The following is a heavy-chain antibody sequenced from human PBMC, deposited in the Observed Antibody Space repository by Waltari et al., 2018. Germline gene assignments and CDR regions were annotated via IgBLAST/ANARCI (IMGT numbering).Heavy chain of an antibody. CDR2: IKSKTDGGTT. CDR1: GCTFSNAW. J-gene: IGHJ2*01. CDR3: TADRGRFWYFDL. D-gene: IGHD3-16*01. V-gene: IGHV3-15*07. Sequence: EVQLVESVGGLVKPGGSIRLSCAASGCTFSNAWMNWVRKAPGTGLEWVGRIKSKTDGGTTAYAAPVKGRFTISRDDSKNMVYLQVNSLQTDDTAIYYCTADRGRFWYFDLWGRGTLVTVSS.